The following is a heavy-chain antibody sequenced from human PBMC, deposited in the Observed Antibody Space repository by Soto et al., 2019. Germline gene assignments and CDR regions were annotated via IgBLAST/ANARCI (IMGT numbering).Heavy chain of an antibody. V-gene: IGHV3-33*08. Sequence: QVQLVESGGGVVQPGGSLRLSCAASASIFKGHGMHWVRQAPGKGLEWVAIIRYDGSDEHYGDSVEGGFTISRDNSKNMLYLQMNSLRAEDTAVYYCARDGVGATTFFGFLDYWGQGTLVTVSS. CDR1: ASIFKGHG. J-gene: IGHJ4*02. CDR3: ARDGVGATTFFGFLDY. CDR2: IRYDGSDE. D-gene: IGHD1-26*01.